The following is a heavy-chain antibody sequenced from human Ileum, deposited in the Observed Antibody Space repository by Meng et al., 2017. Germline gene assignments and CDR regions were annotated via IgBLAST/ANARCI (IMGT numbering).Heavy chain of an antibody. CDR3: ARDHWGSLDY. D-gene: IGHD7-27*01. J-gene: IGHJ4*02. V-gene: IGHV4-61*08. CDR1: GGSVSSSGYQ. Sequence: GQLQESGPGLLRPWETLSLICAVSGGSVSSSGYQWGWIRQPPGKGLEWIGYASTNYNPSLKSRVTISVDTSKNQFSLKLTSVTAADTAVYYCARDHWGSLDYWGQGGLVTVSS. CDR2: AST.